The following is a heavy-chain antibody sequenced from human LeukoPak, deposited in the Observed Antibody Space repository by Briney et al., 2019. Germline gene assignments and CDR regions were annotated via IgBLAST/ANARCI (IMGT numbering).Heavy chain of an antibody. CDR2: IYYSGST. CDR3: ARQNSYSSSWYGDWFDP. D-gene: IGHD6-13*01. J-gene: IGHJ5*02. V-gene: IGHV4-39*01. Sequence: SETLSLTCTVSGGSISSSSYYWGWIRQPPGKGLEWIGRIYYSGSTYYNPSLKSRITISVDTSKNQFSLKLSSVTAADTAVYYCARQNSYSSSWYGDWFDPWGQGTLDTGSS. CDR1: GGSISSSSYY.